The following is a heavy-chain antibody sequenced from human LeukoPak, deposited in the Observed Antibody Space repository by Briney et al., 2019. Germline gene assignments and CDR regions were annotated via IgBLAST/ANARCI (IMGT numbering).Heavy chain of an antibody. CDR1: GGSINSTSHY. D-gene: IGHD3-22*01. J-gene: IGHJ4*02. V-gene: IGHV4-39*02. CDR2: VFYERST. CDR3: SRRLHSEYYYDSSGKFDF. Sequence: SSETLSLTCTVSGGSINSTSHYWDWVRQPPGKGLEWIGTVFYERSTYYNPSLKSRVSMSADTSKNHFALKLSSVTAADTAVYYCSRRLHSEYYYDSSGKFDFWGPGFLVTVSS.